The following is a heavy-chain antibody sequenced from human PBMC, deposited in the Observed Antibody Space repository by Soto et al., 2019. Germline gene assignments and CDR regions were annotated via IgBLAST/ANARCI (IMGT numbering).Heavy chain of an antibody. CDR1: GFSLSTSGVG. J-gene: IGHJ6*02. V-gene: IGHV2-5*01. D-gene: IGHD7-27*01. Sequence: QITLKESGPTLVKPTQTLTLTCTFSGFSLSTSGVGVGWFRQPPGKALEWLALIYWNESKHYSPSLKSRLTGTRDTSKNQVVLTMTNMDPGDTARYYCALIPEVPGFYYYYGMYVCGQGTKVTVSS. CDR3: ALIPEVPGFYYYYGMYV. CDR2: IYWNESK.